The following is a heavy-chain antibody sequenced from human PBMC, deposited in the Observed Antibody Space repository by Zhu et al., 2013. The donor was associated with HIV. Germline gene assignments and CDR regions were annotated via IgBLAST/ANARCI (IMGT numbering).Heavy chain of an antibody. D-gene: IGHD6-19*01. CDR2: VSGDS. Sequence: QVQLIQSGAAVRKPGSSVKVSCKTSGYSFVGFYIHWVRQAPGRRLEWMGWVSGDSKSAQKFQGRLTMTRDTSINTYYMELSSLTSDDTATYYCARGGIAVAGTTDYWGQGTLVTVSS. J-gene: IGHJ4*02. V-gene: IGHV1-2*02. CDR1: GYSFVGFY. CDR3: ARGGIAVAGTTDY.